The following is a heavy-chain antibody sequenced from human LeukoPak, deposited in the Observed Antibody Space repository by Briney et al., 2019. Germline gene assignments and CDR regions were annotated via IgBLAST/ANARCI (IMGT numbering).Heavy chain of an antibody. J-gene: IGHJ4*02. CDR3: AKDSTDYYDSSGFDY. Sequence: GGSLRLSCAASGFTFSSYAMSWVRQAPGKGLEGVSAISGSGGSTYYADSVKGRFTISRDNSKNTLYLQMNSLRAEDTAVYYCAKDSTDYYDSSGFDYWGQGTLVTVSS. D-gene: IGHD3-22*01. V-gene: IGHV3-23*01. CDR2: ISGSGGST. CDR1: GFTFSSYA.